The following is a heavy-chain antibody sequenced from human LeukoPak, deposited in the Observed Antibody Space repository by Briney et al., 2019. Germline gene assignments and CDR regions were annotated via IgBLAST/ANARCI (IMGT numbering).Heavy chain of an antibody. CDR2: ISAYNGNT. CDR3: ASGVRWDFDY. D-gene: IGHD1-26*01. V-gene: IGHV1-18*01. Sequence: ASVKDSCKATGYTLSNSGITWVRQAPGQGLEWMGWISAYNGNTNYAQKFQGRVTMTTDTSTSTAYMEVTRLRSDDTAVYYCASGVRWDFDYWGQGTLVTVSS. J-gene: IGHJ4*02. CDR1: GYTLSNSG.